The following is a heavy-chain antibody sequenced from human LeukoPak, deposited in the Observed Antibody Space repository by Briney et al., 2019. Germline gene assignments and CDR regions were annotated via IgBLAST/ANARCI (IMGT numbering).Heavy chain of an antibody. CDR2: ISGSGGST. J-gene: IGHJ4*02. Sequence: GGSLRLSCAASGFTFSSYAVRWVRQAPGKGLEWVSAISGSGGSTYYADSVKGRFTISRDNSKNTLYLQMNSLRAEDTAVYYCAKEPQSFMKASSSCYFDYWGQETLVTVSS. V-gene: IGHV3-23*01. CDR1: GFTFSSYA. D-gene: IGHD6-13*01. CDR3: AKEPQSFMKASSSCYFDY.